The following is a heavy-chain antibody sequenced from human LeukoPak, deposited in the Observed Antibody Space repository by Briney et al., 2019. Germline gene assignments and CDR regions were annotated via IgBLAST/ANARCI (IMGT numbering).Heavy chain of an antibody. V-gene: IGHV3-64D*06. J-gene: IGHJ4*02. CDR3: VKVGRVEVATNAMGYFDY. CDR1: GFTFSNYA. Sequence: GGSLRLSCSASGFTFSNYAMHWVRQAPGKGLEYVSAISSNGGSTDYAESVKGRFTISRDNSKNTLSLQMSSLRAEDTAVYYCVKVGRVEVATNAMGYFDYWGQGTLVTVSS. D-gene: IGHD5-24*01. CDR2: ISSNGGST.